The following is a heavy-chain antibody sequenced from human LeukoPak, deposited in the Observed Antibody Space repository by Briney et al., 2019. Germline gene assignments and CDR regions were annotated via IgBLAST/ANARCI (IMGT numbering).Heavy chain of an antibody. Sequence: ASVKVSCKASGYTFTSYGISWVRQAPGQGHEWMGWISAYNGNTNYAQKLQGRVTMTTDTSTSTAYMELRSLRSDDTAVYYCGGSSGYSKYFQHWGQGTLVTVSS. J-gene: IGHJ1*01. CDR2: ISAYNGNT. CDR3: GGSSGYSKYFQH. D-gene: IGHD3-22*01. V-gene: IGHV1-18*01. CDR1: GYTFTSYG.